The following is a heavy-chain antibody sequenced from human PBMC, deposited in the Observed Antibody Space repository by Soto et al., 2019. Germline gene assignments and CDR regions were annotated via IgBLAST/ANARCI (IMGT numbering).Heavy chain of an antibody. J-gene: IGHJ6*03. V-gene: IGHV4-59*01. CDR3: ARVVPYDFWSGYYQKYYYYMDV. CDR1: GGSISSYY. CDR2: IYYSGST. Sequence: SSETLSLTCTVSGGSISSYYWSWIRQPPGKGLEWIGYIYYSGSTNYNPSLKSRVTISVDTSKNQFSLKLSSVTAADTAVYYCARVVPYDFWSGYYQKYYYYMDVWGKGTTVTVSS. D-gene: IGHD3-3*01.